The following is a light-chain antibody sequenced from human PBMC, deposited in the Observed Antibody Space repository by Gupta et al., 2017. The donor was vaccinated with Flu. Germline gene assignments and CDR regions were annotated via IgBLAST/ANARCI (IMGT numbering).Light chain of an antibody. CDR2: AAS. V-gene: IGKV1-39*01. CDR1: QSIASY. Sequence: THMTQSPSSLSASVGDRVTITCRASQSIASYLNWYQQKPGKAPKLLIYAASLLQSGVPSRFSGSGSGTDFTLTISSRKPEDFALYYCQQSDSNPQSTFGQGTKLEIK. CDR3: QQSDSNPQST. J-gene: IGKJ2*01.